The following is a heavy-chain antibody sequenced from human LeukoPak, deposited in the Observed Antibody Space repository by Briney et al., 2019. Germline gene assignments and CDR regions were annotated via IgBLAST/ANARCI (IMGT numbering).Heavy chain of an antibody. CDR3: ARQTRVLYYDFWSGSETNWFDP. J-gene: IGHJ5*02. CDR1: GGSISSGGYY. V-gene: IGHV4-61*08. Sequence: PSETLSLTCTVSGGSISSGGYYWSWIRQHPGKGLEWIGYIYYSGSTNYNPSLKSRVTISVDTSKNQFSLKLSSVTAADTAVYYCARQTRVLYYDFWSGSETNWFDPWGQGTLVTVSS. CDR2: IYYSGST. D-gene: IGHD3-3*01.